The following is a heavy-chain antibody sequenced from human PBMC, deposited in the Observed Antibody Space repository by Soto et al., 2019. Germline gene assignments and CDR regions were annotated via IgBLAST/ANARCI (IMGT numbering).Heavy chain of an antibody. CDR3: ITWLVAAEESALGDC. Sequence: EGQLVESGGGLVKPGGSLRLSCAASGFTVSSAWMTWVRQAPGKGLEWIGHIKSIPHGGTTDYNSPVKDRFTISRDDSTNTAFLHMSRLRPDDTAVYYCITWLVAAEESALGDCWGRGTLVTVSS. J-gene: IGHJ4*02. CDR2: IKSIPHGGTT. V-gene: IGHV3-15*01. CDR1: GFTVSSAW. D-gene: IGHD6-25*01.